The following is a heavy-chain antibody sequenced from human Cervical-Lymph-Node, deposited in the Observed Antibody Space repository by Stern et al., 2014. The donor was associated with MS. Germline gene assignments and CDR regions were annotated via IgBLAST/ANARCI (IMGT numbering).Heavy chain of an antibody. CDR3: ARSTFRAFDI. Sequence: EMQLVESGGGLVQPGGSLRLSCAASGFTFSSYSMNWVRQAPGKGLEWVSYISRGGSTIDYADSAKGRFTISRDNAKNSLSLHMSSLRDEDTAVYYCARSTFRAFDIWGQGKLVTVSS. CDR2: ISRGGSTI. J-gene: IGHJ3*02. CDR1: GFTFSSYS. V-gene: IGHV3-48*02.